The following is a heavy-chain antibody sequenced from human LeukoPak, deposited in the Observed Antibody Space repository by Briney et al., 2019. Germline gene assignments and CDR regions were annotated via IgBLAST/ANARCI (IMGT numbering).Heavy chain of an antibody. V-gene: IGHV3-15*01. CDR1: GFIFGDYV. Sequence: GGSLRLSCTGSGFIFGDYVISWVRQAPGKGLEWVGRIKSKTDGGTTDYAAPVKGRFTISRDDSKNTLYLQMNSLKTEDTAVYYCTTVWGWGQGTLVTVPS. CDR2: IKSKTDGGTT. CDR3: TTVWG. D-gene: IGHD3-16*01. J-gene: IGHJ4*02.